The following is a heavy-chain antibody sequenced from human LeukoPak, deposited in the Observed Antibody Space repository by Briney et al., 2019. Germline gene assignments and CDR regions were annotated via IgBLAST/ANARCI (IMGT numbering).Heavy chain of an antibody. J-gene: IGHJ4*02. CDR1: GYTLSGYY. CDR2: IDSNSGGT. V-gene: IGHV1-2*02. CDR3: AREMNYDDYRTSDY. D-gene: IGHD4-17*01. Sequence: ASVKVSCKASGYTLSGYYMHWVRRAPGQGFEWMGRIDSNSGGTNYAQNFQGRVTMTRDTSISTVYMELISLRSDDTAVYYCAREMNYDDYRTSDYWGQGTLVTVSS.